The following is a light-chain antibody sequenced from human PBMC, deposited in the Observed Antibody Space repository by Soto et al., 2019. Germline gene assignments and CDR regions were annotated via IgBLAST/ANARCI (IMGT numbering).Light chain of an antibody. V-gene: IGKV3-15*01. CDR3: QQRSNWPPIT. J-gene: IGKJ5*01. CDR1: QSVDSN. CDR2: GAS. Sequence: EVVMTQSPAILSVSPGDTATLSCRATQSVDSNLAWYQQKPGQAPRLLISGASTRATAIPARFSGSGSGTEFTLTISSLEPEDFAVYYCQQRSNWPPITFGQGTRLEIK.